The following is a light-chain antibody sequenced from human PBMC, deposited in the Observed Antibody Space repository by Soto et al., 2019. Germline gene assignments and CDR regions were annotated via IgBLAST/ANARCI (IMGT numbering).Light chain of an antibody. Sequence: EIVMTQSPATLSVSPGERATLSCRASQSVSSNLAWYQQKPGQAPRLLIYGASTRATGFPARFSGGGSGTAFTLTISSLQSEDFAVYYCQQYNKWPLTFGGGTKVEIK. V-gene: IGKV3-15*01. CDR3: QQYNKWPLT. J-gene: IGKJ4*01. CDR2: GAS. CDR1: QSVSSN.